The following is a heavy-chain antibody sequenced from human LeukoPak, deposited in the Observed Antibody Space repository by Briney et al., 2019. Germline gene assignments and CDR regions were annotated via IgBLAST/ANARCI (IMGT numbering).Heavy chain of an antibody. V-gene: IGHV4-4*02. Sequence: PSETLSLTCAVSGGSISRNWWSWVRQPPGKGLEWIGEIFHTGNTNYNPSLKTRVTISLDTSKNQFSLMLHSVTAADTALYYCASTYLDSSGYYPDAFDFWGQGIMVTVSS. CDR1: GGSISRNW. CDR2: IFHTGNT. CDR3: ASTYLDSSGYYPDAFDF. D-gene: IGHD3-22*01. J-gene: IGHJ3*01.